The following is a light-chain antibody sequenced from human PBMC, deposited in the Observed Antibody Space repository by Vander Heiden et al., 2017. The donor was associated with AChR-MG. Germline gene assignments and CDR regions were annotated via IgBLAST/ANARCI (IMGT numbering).Light chain of an antibody. CDR2: KDS. J-gene: IGLJ2*01. Sequence: SSELTQPPSVSVYPGKTCRITCTGDAMPKQYAYWYQQKPGQAPVLVIYKDSERPSGIPERFSGSSSGTTVTLTISGVQAEDEADYYCQSADSSGTYVVFGGGTKLTVL. CDR3: QSADSSGTYVV. CDR1: AMPKQY. V-gene: IGLV3-25*03.